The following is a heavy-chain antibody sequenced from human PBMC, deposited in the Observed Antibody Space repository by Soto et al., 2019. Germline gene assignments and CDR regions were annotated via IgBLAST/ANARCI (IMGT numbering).Heavy chain of an antibody. J-gene: IGHJ4*02. CDR2: ISGSGGST. D-gene: IGHD5-12*01. Sequence: EVPLLESGGGLVQPGGSLRLSCAASGFTFSSYAMSWVRQAPGKGLEWVSAISGSGGSTYYADSVKGRFTISRDNSKNTLYLQMNSLRAEDTAVYYCAKDKGGKYSGYDQYYFDYWGQGTLVTVSS. CDR3: AKDKGGKYSGYDQYYFDY. CDR1: GFTFSSYA. V-gene: IGHV3-23*01.